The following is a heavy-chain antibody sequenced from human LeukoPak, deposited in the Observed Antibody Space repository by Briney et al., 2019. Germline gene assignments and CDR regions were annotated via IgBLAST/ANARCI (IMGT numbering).Heavy chain of an antibody. J-gene: IGHJ5*02. CDR3: ARGPGYYRGNWFDP. V-gene: IGHV1-8*01. CDR2: MNPNSGNT. Sequence: ASVKVSCKASGYTFTSYDIHWVRQATGQGLEWMGWMNPNSGNTGYAQKFQGRVTMTRNTSISTAYMELSSLRSEDTAVYYCARGPGYYRGNWFDPWGQGTLVTVSS. CDR1: GYTFTSYD. D-gene: IGHD4-11*01.